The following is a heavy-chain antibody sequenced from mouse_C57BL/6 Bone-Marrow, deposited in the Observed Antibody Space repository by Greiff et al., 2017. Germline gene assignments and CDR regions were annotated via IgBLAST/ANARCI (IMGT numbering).Heavy chain of an antibody. CDR2: IYPGSGST. V-gene: IGHV1-55*01. Sequence: VQLQQPGAELVKPGASVKMSCKASGYTFTSYWITWVKQRPGHGLEWIGDIYPGSGSTNYNEKFKSKATLTVDQSSSTAYMQLSSLTSEDSAVYYCARRRAYWGQGTLVTVS. J-gene: IGHJ3*01. CDR3: ARRRAY. CDR1: GYTFTSYW.